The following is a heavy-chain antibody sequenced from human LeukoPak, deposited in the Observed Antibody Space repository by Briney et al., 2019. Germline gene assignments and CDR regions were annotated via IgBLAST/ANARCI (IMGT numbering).Heavy chain of an antibody. Sequence: SETLSLTCTVSGGSVYTSDYYWGWVRQPPGKGPEWIGDIFYTGKTNYNPSLKSRVSISIDTSKNQFSLKLTSVTAADTAVYYRARVFDSLGQGTLVTVSS. CDR2: IFYTGKT. CDR3: ARVFDS. V-gene: IGHV4-39*07. CDR1: GGSVYTSDYY. J-gene: IGHJ4*02.